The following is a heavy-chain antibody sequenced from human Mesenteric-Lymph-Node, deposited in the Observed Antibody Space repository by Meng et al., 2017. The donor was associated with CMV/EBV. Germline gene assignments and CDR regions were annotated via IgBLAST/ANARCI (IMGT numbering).Heavy chain of an antibody. CDR3: ARDKQQQLVLDF. Sequence: GESLKISCAASGFTFSSYAMSWVRQAPGKGLEWVSAISGSGGSTYYADSVKGRFTISRDDSKNTVYLQMNSLTPEDTAVYYCARDKQQQLVLDFWGQGTLVTVSS. D-gene: IGHD6-13*01. CDR1: GFTFSSYA. CDR2: ISGSGGST. V-gene: IGHV3-23*01. J-gene: IGHJ4*02.